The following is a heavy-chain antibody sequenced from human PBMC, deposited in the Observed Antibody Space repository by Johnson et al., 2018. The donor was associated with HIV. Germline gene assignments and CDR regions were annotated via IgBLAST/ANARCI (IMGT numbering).Heavy chain of an antibody. J-gene: IGHJ3*02. D-gene: IGHD4-17*01. CDR2: IYSGGSS. CDR3: AKGADYADYEGAFDI. Sequence: VQLVESGGGLVQPGGSLRLSCAASGFTVSSIYMSWVRQAPGKGLEWVSIIYSGGSSYYADSVKGRFTISRDNSKNTLYLQMNSLRVEDTAVYYCAKGADYADYEGAFDIWGQGTMVTVSS. V-gene: IGHV3-66*01. CDR1: GFTVSSIY.